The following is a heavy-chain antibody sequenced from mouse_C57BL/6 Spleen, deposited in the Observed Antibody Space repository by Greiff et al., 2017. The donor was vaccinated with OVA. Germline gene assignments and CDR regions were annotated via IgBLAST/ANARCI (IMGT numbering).Heavy chain of an antibody. CDR3: ARDNYGSSWYFDV. D-gene: IGHD1-1*01. V-gene: IGHV3-6*01. Sequence: EVQVVESGPGLVKPSQSLSLTCSVTGYSITSGYYWNWIRQFPGNKLEWMGYISYDGSNNYNPSLKNRISITRDTSKNQFFLKLNSVTTEDTATYYCARDNYGSSWYFDVWGTGTTVTVSS. J-gene: IGHJ1*03. CDR2: ISYDGSN. CDR1: GYSITSGYY.